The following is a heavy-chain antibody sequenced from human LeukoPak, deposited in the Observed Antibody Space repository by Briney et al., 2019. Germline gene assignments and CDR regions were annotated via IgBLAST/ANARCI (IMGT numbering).Heavy chain of an antibody. CDR2: IYYSGST. V-gene: IGHV4-39*07. Sequence: PSETLSLTCTVSGGSISSSSYYWGWIRQPPGKGLEWIGSIYYSGSTYYNPSLKSRVTISVDTSKNQFSLKLSSVTAADTAVYYCARGKPYRAHDAFDIWGQGTMVTVSS. J-gene: IGHJ3*02. D-gene: IGHD3-16*02. CDR1: GGSISSSSYY. CDR3: ARGKPYRAHDAFDI.